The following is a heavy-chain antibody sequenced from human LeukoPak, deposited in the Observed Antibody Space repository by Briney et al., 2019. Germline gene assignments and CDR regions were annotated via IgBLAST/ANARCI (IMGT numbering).Heavy chain of an antibody. Sequence: GGSLRLSCASSGFTFSSYAMSWVRQAPGKGLEWVSTISGSGGSTYYADSVKGRFTISRDNSKNTLYLQMNSLRAEDTAVYYCAKARYFYDSSDASDIWGQGTLVSVSP. J-gene: IGHJ3*02. CDR3: AKARYFYDSSDASDI. D-gene: IGHD3-22*01. V-gene: IGHV3-23*01. CDR1: GFTFSSYA. CDR2: ISGSGGST.